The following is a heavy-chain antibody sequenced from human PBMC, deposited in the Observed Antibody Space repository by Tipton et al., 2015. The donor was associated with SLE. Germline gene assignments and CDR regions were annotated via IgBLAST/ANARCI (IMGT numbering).Heavy chain of an antibody. CDR2: IYYSGST. Sequence: GSLRLSCTVSGGSISSYYWSWIRQPPGKGLEWIGYIYYSGSTNYNPSLKSRVTISVDTSKNQFSLKLSSVTATDSAIYYCARHRAEGEPLFDYWGQGTLVTVSS. CDR3: ARHRAEGEPLFDY. J-gene: IGHJ4*02. V-gene: IGHV4-59*08. CDR1: GGSISSYY. D-gene: IGHD3-16*01.